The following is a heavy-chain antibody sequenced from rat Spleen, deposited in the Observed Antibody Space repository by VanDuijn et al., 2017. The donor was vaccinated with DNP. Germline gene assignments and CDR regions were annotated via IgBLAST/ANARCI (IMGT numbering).Heavy chain of an antibody. V-gene: IGHV5-7*01. CDR3: ASRPAPTRGPFDY. Sequence: EVQLVESGGGLVQPGRSLKLSCVVSGITFSDHNMAWVRQAPKKGLEWVGTISYDRSDTYYRDSVKGRFTISRDNAKSTRYLQMDSLRSEDTATYYCASRPAPTRGPFDYWGQGVTVTVSS. CDR2: ISYDRSDT. CDR1: GITFSDHN. J-gene: IGHJ2*01. D-gene: IGHD1-4*01.